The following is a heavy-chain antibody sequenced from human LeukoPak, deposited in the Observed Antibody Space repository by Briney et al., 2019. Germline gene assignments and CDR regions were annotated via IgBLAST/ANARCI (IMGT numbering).Heavy chain of an antibody. CDR1: GFTFSDYY. Sequence: GGSLRLSCAASGFTFSDYYMSGIRQAPGKGLEGVSYISSSGSTIYSADSVKGRFTIYRDNAKNSLYMQMNSLRAEDKAVYYCARGGYSSSWYVFYWGQGTLVTVSS. J-gene: IGHJ4*02. CDR3: ARGGYSSSWYVFY. D-gene: IGHD6-13*01. V-gene: IGHV3-11*04. CDR2: ISSSGSTI.